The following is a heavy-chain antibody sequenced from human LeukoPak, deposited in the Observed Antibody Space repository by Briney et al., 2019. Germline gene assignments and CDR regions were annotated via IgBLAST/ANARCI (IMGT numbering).Heavy chain of an antibody. J-gene: IGHJ4*02. D-gene: IGHD2/OR15-2a*01. CDR2: IYRTGNT. CDR3: ASRIIANPW. CDR1: GYSISTAYY. V-gene: IGHV4-38-2*02. Sequence: SETLSLTCTVSGYSISTAYYWGRIRQPPGKGLEWIGSIYRTGNTHYNPSLRDRVTLSVDTSKNQFSLSLTSVTAADTAVYYCASRIIANPWWGRGTLVTVSS.